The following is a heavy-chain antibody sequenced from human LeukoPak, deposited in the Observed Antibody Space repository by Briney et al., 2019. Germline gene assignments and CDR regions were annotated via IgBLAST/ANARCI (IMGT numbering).Heavy chain of an antibody. CDR3: ARVPFIEMATIY. CDR1: GFTFSSYS. Sequence: GGSLRLSCAASGFTFSSYSMNWVRQAPGKGLEWVSSISSSSSYIYYADSVMGRFTISRDNAKNSLYLQMNSLRAEDTAVYYCARVPFIEMATIYWGQGTLVTVSS. D-gene: IGHD5-24*01. V-gene: IGHV3-21*01. J-gene: IGHJ4*02. CDR2: ISSSSSYI.